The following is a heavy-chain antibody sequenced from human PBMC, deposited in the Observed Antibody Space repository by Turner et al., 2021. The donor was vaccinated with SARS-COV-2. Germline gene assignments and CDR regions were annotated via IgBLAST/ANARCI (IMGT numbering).Heavy chain of an antibody. CDR2: INPNSGGT. CDR1: GDTFTGYY. D-gene: IGHD6-19*01. J-gene: IGHJ4*02. Sequence: VKLLRSGAEVKKPGASVKVPCKASGDTFTGYYMHWVRQAPGQGLEWMGWINPNSGGTNYAQKFQGRVTMTRDTSMSTVYMELSRLRSDDTAVYYCASSANSSGWHYWGQGTLVTVSS. V-gene: IGHV1-2*02. CDR3: ASSANSSGWHY.